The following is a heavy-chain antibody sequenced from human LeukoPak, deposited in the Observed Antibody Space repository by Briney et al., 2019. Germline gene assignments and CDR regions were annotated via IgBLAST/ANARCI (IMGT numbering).Heavy chain of an antibody. V-gene: IGHV3-23*01. CDR1: GFTFSNAW. CDR2: LSRSGDST. Sequence: PGGSLRLSCAASGFTFSNAWMSWVRQAPGKGLEWVSALSRSGDSTYYADSVKGRVTISRDNSKNTLYLQMNSLRADDTAVYYCAKIVETAPGLFDSWGQGTLVTVS. D-gene: IGHD6-13*01. CDR3: AKIVETAPGLFDS. J-gene: IGHJ4*02.